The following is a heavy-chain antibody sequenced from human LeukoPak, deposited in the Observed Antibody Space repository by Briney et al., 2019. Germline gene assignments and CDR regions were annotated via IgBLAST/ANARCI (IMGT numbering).Heavy chain of an antibody. CDR3: ARRLVAASVYWFDP. CDR2: IYYSGST. Sequence: SETLSLTCTVSGGSISSYYWSWIRQPPGKGLEWIGYIYYSGSTNYNPSLKSRVTISVDTSKNQFSLKLSSVTAADTAVYYCARRLVAASVYWFDPWAREPWSPSPQ. V-gene: IGHV4-59*08. J-gene: IGHJ5*02. CDR1: GGSISSYY. D-gene: IGHD2-15*01.